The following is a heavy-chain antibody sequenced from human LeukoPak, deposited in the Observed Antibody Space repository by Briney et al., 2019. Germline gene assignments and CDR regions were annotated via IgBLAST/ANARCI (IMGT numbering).Heavy chain of an antibody. V-gene: IGHV3-30-3*02. CDR3: AKEISSGWYDD. CDR2: ISYDGRNE. CDR1: GFTFSNYN. J-gene: IGHJ5*02. D-gene: IGHD6-19*01. Sequence: PGGSLRLSCAASGFTFSNYNVHWVRRAPGKGLEWVAVISYDGRNEYYADSVKGRFAISRDNSKNTLYLRMNSLKTDDTAVYYCAKEISSGWYDDWGQGTLVTVSS.